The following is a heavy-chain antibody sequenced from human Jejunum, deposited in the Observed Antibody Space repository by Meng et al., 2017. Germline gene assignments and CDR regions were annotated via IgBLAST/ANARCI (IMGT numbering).Heavy chain of an antibody. CDR2: INTNTGGT. J-gene: IGHJ4*02. CDR1: GYNLNGCY. CDR3: AGRSYNYDDYFDF. Sequence: QVQMEQSGAEVRKPGASVKDSCRASGYNLNGCYMLWVRQAPGQGLEWMGRINTNTGGTNYAQNFKGSITLTRDTSTVYMEVNRLRSDDTAMYYCAGRSYNYDDYFDFWGRGTLVTVSS. D-gene: IGHD5-24*01. V-gene: IGHV1-2*06.